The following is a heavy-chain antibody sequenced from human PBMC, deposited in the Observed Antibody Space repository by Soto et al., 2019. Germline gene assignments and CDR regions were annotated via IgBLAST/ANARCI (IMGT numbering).Heavy chain of an antibody. D-gene: IGHD3-22*01. CDR3: ARDRPNDSSGYADY. CDR1: GFTFSSYS. V-gene: IGHV3-21*01. J-gene: IGHJ4*02. Sequence: EVQLVESGGGLVKPGGSLRLSCAASGFTFSSYSMNWVRQAPGKGLEWVSSISSSSSYIYYADSVKGRFTISSDNTKNSLYLQMNSLRAEDTAVYYCARDRPNDSSGYADYWGQGTLVTVSS. CDR2: ISSSSSYI.